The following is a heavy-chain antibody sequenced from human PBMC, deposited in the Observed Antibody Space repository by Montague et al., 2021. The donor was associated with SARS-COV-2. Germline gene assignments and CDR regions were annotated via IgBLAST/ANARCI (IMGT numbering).Heavy chain of an antibody. Sequence: SLRLSCAASGFIFSDYNMTWIRQTPGKGLEWISYINGAISRTNYSDSVKGRFTISRDNAKNSLFLQMNSLRVEDTAVYYCARGISLFDPWGQGTLVTVSS. CDR2: INGAISRT. CDR1: GFIFSDYN. V-gene: IGHV3-11*05. CDR3: ARGISLFDP. J-gene: IGHJ5*02.